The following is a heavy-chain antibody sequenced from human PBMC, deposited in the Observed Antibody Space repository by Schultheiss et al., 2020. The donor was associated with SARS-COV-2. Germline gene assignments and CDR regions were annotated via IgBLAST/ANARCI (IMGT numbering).Heavy chain of an antibody. Sequence: SGPTLVKPTQTLTLTCTFSGFSLSTSGVGVGWIRQPPGKALEWLARIDWDDDKYYSTSLKTRLTISKDTSKNQVVLTMTNMDPVDTATYYCARTGYDYVWGSYRSSGYFDYWGQGTLVTVSS. CDR2: IDWDDDK. D-gene: IGHD3-16*02. CDR1: GFSLSTSGVG. J-gene: IGHJ4*02. CDR3: ARTGYDYVWGSYRSSGYFDY. V-gene: IGHV2-70*11.